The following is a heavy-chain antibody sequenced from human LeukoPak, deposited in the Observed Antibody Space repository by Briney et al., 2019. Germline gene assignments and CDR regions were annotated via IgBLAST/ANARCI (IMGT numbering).Heavy chain of an antibody. CDR3: ASPMLFGSSGYSPDYYGMDV. CDR1: GYTFTSYG. V-gene: IGHV1-46*01. D-gene: IGHD3-22*01. J-gene: IGHJ6*02. Sequence: GASVKVSCKASGYTFTSYGISWVRQAPGQGLEWMGIINPSGGSTSYAQKFQGRVTMTRDTSTSTVYMELSSLRSEDTAVYYCASPMLFGSSGYSPDYYGMDVWGQGTTVTVSS. CDR2: INPSGGST.